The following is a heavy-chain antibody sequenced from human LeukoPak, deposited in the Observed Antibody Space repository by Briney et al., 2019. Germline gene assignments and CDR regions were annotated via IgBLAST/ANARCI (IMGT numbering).Heavy chain of an antibody. CDR2: ISSSSGYT. CDR3: ARDHLLRYFDWLPPSYYYYGMDV. V-gene: IGHV3-11*05. D-gene: IGHD3-9*01. Sequence: PGGSLRLSCAASGFTFSDYYMSWIRQAPGKGLEWVSYISSSSGYTNYADSVKGRFTISRDNAKNSLYLQMNSLRAEDTAVYYCARDHLLRYFDWLPPSYYYYGMDVWGQGTTVTVSS. CDR1: GFTFSDYY. J-gene: IGHJ6*02.